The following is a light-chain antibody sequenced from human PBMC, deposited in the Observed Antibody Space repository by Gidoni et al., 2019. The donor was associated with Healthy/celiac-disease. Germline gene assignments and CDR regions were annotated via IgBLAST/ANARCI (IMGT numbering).Light chain of an antibody. CDR2: KAS. J-gene: IGKJ1*01. V-gene: IGKV1-5*03. CDR3: QQYNSYSPWT. CDR1: QSIRSW. Sequence: DIQMTQSPSTLSASVGDRFTITCRASQSIRSWLAWYQQKPGKATKLLIYKASSLESGVPSRFSGSGSGTEFTLTISSLQPDDFATYYCQQYNSYSPWTFGQGTKVEIK.